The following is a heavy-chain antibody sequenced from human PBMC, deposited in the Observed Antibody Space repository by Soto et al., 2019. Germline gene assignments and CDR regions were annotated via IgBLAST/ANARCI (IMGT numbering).Heavy chain of an antibody. CDR3: AKDRSSSWTRVDTVIDY. CDR2: ISGSGGST. J-gene: IGHJ4*02. V-gene: IGHV3-23*01. Sequence: GGSLRLSCAASGFTFSSYAMSWVRQAPGKGLEWVSAISGSGGSTYYADSVKGRFTISRDNSKNTLYLQMNSLRAEDTAVYYCAKDRSSSWTRVDTVIDYWGQGTLVTVSS. CDR1: GFTFSSYA. D-gene: IGHD6-13*01.